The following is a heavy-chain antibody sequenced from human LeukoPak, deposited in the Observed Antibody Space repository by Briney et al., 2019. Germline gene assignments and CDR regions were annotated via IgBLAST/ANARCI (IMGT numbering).Heavy chain of an antibody. Sequence: PSETLSLTYTVSGGSISSYYWSWIRQPAGKGLGWIGRIYTSGSTNYNPSLKSRVTMSVDTSKNRFSLKLSSVTAADTAVYYCARGTPYTSIAARFYYYHMDVWGKGTTVTVSS. J-gene: IGHJ6*03. CDR1: GGSISSYY. CDR2: IYTSGST. V-gene: IGHV4-4*07. D-gene: IGHD6-6*01. CDR3: ARGTPYTSIAARFYYYHMDV.